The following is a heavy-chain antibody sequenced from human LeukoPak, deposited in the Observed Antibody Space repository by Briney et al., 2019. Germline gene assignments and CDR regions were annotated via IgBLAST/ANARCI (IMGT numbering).Heavy chain of an antibody. CDR1: GFTFSIYG. D-gene: IGHD6-6*01. CDR2: IRYDGSNK. J-gene: IGHJ4*02. V-gene: IGHV3-30*02. Sequence: PGGSLRLSCAASGFTFSIYGMHWVRQAPGKGLEWVAFIRYDGSNKYYADSVKGRFTISRDNSKNTLYLQMNSLRAEDTAVYYCAKMAARPQDYWGQGTLVTVSS. CDR3: AKMAARPQDY.